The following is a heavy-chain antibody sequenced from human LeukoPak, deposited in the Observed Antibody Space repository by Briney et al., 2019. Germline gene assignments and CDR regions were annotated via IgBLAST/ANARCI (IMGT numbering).Heavy chain of an antibody. CDR2: ISYDGGNK. CDR3: ARDSEYCSSTSCRWGWYFDL. J-gene: IGHJ2*01. V-gene: IGHV3-30-3*01. CDR1: GFTFSSYA. Sequence: GGSLRLSCAASGFTFSSYAMYWVRQAPGKGLEWVVVISYDGGNKYFADSVKGRFTISRDNSKNTLYLQMNSLRAEDTAVYYCARDSEYCSSTSCRWGWYFDLWGRGTLVTVSS. D-gene: IGHD2-2*01.